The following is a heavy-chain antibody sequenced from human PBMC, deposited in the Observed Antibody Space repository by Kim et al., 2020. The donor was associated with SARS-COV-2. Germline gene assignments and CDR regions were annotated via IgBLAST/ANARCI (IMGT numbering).Heavy chain of an antibody. Sequence: SVKVSCKASGGTFSSYAISWVRQAPGQGLEWMGGIIPIFGTANYAQKFQGRVTITADESTSTSYMELSSLRSEDTAVYYCARGPPSIAAAGPHFDYWGQGTLVTVSS. CDR2: IIPIFGTA. CDR3: ARGPPSIAAAGPHFDY. D-gene: IGHD6-13*01. J-gene: IGHJ4*02. CDR1: GGTFSSYA. V-gene: IGHV1-69*13.